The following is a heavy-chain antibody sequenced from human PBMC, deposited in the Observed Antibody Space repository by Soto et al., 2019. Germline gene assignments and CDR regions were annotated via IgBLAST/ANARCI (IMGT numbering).Heavy chain of an antibody. CDR3: ARHFTGVLVLGASPPGGDNYGWDV. J-gene: IGHJ6*02. CDR1: GGTFSRYT. Sequence: QVQLVQSGAEVKKPGSSVKVSCKASGGTFSRYTISWVRQAPGQGLEWMGRIIPILDIPNYAQNFQGRVTITADKSTSTAYMGLSSLRSDDTAVYYCARHFTGVLVLGASPPGGDNYGWDVWGQGTTVTVSS. D-gene: IGHD2-15*01. V-gene: IGHV1-69*02. CDR2: IIPILDIP.